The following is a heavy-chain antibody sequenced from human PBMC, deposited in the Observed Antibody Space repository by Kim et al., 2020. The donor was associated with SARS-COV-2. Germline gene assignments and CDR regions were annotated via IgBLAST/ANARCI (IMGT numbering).Heavy chain of an antibody. D-gene: IGHD4-4*01. CDR2: T. Sequence: TYSADTVRGRFPISTENDKNTLYLQMNSLRAEEKAVYYCARGPNYSPFDYWGQGTLVTVSS. J-gene: IGHJ4*02. CDR3: ARGPNYSPFDY. V-gene: IGHV3-48*03.